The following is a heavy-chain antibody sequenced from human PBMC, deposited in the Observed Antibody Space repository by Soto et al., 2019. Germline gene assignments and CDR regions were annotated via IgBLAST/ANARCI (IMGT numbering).Heavy chain of an antibody. CDR2: IYYSGST. CDR3: ASSTFYDSSGYLS. D-gene: IGHD3-22*01. CDR1: GGSISSYY. J-gene: IGHJ5*02. Sequence: SETLSLTCTVSGGSISSYYWSWIRQPPGKGLEWIGYIYYSGSTNYNPSLKSRVTISVDTSKNQFSLKLSSVTAADTAVYYCASSTFYDSSGYLSCGQGTLVTVSS. V-gene: IGHV4-59*01.